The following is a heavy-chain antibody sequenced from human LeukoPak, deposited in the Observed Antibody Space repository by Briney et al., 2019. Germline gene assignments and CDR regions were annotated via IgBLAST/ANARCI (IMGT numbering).Heavy chain of an antibody. CDR1: GFTFSSYA. CDR2: ISGGGVST. D-gene: IGHD3-22*01. CDR3: AKARFSSVYYGVDY. V-gene: IGHV3-23*01. Sequence: PGGSLRLSCAASGFTFSSYAMSWVRQAPGKGLEWVSAISGGGVSTYYADSVKGRFTISRDNSKNTLYLQMNSLRAEDTAVYYCAKARFSSVYYGVDYWGQGTLVTVSS. J-gene: IGHJ4*02.